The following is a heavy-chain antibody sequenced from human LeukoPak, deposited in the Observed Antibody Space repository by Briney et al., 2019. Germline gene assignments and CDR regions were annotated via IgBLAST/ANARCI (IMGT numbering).Heavy chain of an antibody. V-gene: IGHV4-61*02. J-gene: IGHJ5*02. CDR2: IYTSGST. Sequence: SQTLSLTCTVSGGSISSGSYYWSWIRQPAGKGLEWIGRIYTSGSTNYNPSLKSRVTKSVDTSKNQFSLKLSSVTAADTAVYYCARDGGAINWFDPWGQGTLVTVSS. D-gene: IGHD3-10*01. CDR3: ARDGGAINWFDP. CDR1: GGSISSGSYY.